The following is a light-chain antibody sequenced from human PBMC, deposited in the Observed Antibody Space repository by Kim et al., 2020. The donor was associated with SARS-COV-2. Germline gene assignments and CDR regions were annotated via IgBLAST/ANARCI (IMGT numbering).Light chain of an antibody. CDR1: SLRSYY. J-gene: IGLJ2*01. V-gene: IGLV3-19*01. CDR2: GKN. Sequence: SSELTQDPAVSVALGQTVRITCQGDSLRSYYATWYQQKPGQAPILVIYGKNNRPSGIPDRFSGSSSGNTASLTITGAQAEDGADYYCNSRDSNDNVVFGGGTSLTVL. CDR3: NSRDSNDNVV.